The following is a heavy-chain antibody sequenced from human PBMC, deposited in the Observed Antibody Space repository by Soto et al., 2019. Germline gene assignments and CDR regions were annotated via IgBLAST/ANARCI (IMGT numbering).Heavy chain of an antibody. D-gene: IGHD3-9*01. CDR3: ARDILRYFDVYGGMDV. Sequence: SQTLSLPCAISGDSVSSNSAAWNWIRQSPSRGLEWLGRTYYRSKWYNDYAVSVKSRITINPDTSKDQFSLQLNSVTPEDTAVYYCARDILRYFDVYGGMDVWGQGTTVTVSS. CDR2: TYYRSKWYN. CDR1: GDSVSSNSAA. V-gene: IGHV6-1*01. J-gene: IGHJ6*02.